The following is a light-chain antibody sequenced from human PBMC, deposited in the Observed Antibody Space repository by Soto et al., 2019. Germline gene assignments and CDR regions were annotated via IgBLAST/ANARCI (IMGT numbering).Light chain of an antibody. Sequence: QSVLTQPASVSGSPGQSITISCTGASSDVGDYNYVSWYQQHPGKAPKLMIFDVSNRPSGVSNRFSGSKSGNTASLTISGLQAEDEAEYYCSSYKSSSTYVFGTGTKVTVL. V-gene: IGLV2-14*01. CDR2: DVS. J-gene: IGLJ1*01. CDR1: SSDVGDYNY. CDR3: SSYKSSSTYV.